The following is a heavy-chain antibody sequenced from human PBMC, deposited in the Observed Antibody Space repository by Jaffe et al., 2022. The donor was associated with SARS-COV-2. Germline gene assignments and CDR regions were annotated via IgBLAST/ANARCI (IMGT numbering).Heavy chain of an antibody. V-gene: IGHV3-23*01. J-gene: IGHJ6*02. CDR2: ISGSGGST. CDR1: GFTFSSYA. CDR3: AKDLLRVVRGVSYYGMDV. D-gene: IGHD3-10*01. Sequence: EVQLLESGGGLVQPGGSLRLSCAASGFTFSSYAMSWVRQAPGKGLEWVSAISGSGGSTYYADSVKGRFTISRDNSKNTLYLQMNSLRAEDTAVYYCAKDLLRVVRGVSYYGMDVWGQGTTVTVSS.